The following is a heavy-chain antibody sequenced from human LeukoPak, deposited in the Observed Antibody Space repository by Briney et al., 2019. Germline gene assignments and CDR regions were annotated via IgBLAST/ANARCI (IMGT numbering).Heavy chain of an antibody. J-gene: IGHJ4*02. CDR2: IYHSGST. CDR3: ASNPYYYDSSGYSY. V-gene: IGHV4-38-2*01. CDR1: GYSISSGYY. Sequence: SETLSLTCAVSGYSISSGYYWGWIRQPPGKGLEWIGSIYHSGSTNYNPSLKSRVTISVDTSKNQFSLKLSSVTAADTAVYYCASNPYYYDSSGYSYWGQGTLVTVSS. D-gene: IGHD3-22*01.